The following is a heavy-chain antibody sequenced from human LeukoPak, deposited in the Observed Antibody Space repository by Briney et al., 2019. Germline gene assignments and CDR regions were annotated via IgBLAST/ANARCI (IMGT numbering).Heavy chain of an antibody. CDR1: GGSISSSSYY. V-gene: IGHV4-39*01. Sequence: SETLSLTCTVSGGSISSSSYYWGWIRQPPGKGLEWIGSIYYSGSTYYNPSLKSRVTISVDTSKNQFSLKLSSVTAADTAVYYCARGSTVVGTLGDYWGQGTLVTVSS. CDR3: ARGSTVVGTLGDY. CDR2: IYYSGST. D-gene: IGHD2-21*02. J-gene: IGHJ4*02.